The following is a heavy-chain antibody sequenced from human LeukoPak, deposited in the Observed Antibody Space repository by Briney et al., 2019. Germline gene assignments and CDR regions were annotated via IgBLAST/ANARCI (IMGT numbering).Heavy chain of an antibody. CDR1: GFTFSSYS. CDR2: ISSSSSYI. J-gene: IGHJ5*02. D-gene: IGHD3-10*01. V-gene: IGHV3-21*04. Sequence: PGGSLRLSCAASGFTFSSYSMNWVRQAPGKGLEWVSSISSSSSYIYYADSVKGRFTISRDNAKNSLYLQMNSLRAEDTAVYYCARGIWFGYNWFDPWGQGTLVTVSS. CDR3: ARGIWFGYNWFDP.